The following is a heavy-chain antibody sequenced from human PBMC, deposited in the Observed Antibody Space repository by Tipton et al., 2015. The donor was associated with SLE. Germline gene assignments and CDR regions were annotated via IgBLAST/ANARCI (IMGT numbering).Heavy chain of an antibody. CDR1: GGSISSSSYY. V-gene: IGHV4-39*07. D-gene: IGHD1-7*01. CDR2: IYYSGST. J-gene: IGHJ4*02. CDR3: ARAGMYNWNYWVDY. Sequence: LSLTCTVSGGSISSSSYYWGWIRQPPGKGLEWIGSIYYSGSTYYNPSLKSRVTISVDTSKNQFSLKLSSVTAADTAVYYCARAGMYNWNYWVDYWGQGTLVTVSS.